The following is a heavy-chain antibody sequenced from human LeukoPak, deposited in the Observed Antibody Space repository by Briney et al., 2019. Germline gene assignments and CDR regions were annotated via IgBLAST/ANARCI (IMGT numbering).Heavy chain of an antibody. CDR3: ASSPCGGDCYLDY. CDR1: GYSISSGYY. CDR2: IYYSGST. Sequence: SETPSLTCTVSGYSISSGYYWSWIRQPPGKGLEWIGYIYYSGSTNYNPSLKSRVTISVDTSKNQFSLKLSSVTAADTAVYYCASSPCGGDCYLDYWGQGTLVTVSS. J-gene: IGHJ4*02. V-gene: IGHV4-61*01. D-gene: IGHD2-21*02.